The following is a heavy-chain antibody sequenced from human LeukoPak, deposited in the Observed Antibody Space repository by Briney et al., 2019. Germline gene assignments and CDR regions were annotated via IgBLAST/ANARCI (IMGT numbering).Heavy chain of an antibody. CDR3: ARGSGSPDY. D-gene: IGHD3-10*01. Sequence: GESLKISCKGSGSRFTNYWITWVRQMPGKGLEWMGRIDPSDSYTNYSPSFQGHVTISADKSISTAYLQWSSLKASDSAMYYCARGSGSPDYWGQGTLVTVSS. J-gene: IGHJ4*02. CDR2: IDPSDSYT. CDR1: GSRFTNYW. V-gene: IGHV5-10-1*01.